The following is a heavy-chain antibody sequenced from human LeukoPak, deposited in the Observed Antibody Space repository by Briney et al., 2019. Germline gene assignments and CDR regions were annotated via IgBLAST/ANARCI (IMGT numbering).Heavy chain of an antibody. CDR3: ARDARHRYCSSSSCYRGWLDP. D-gene: IGHD2-2*01. V-gene: IGHV1-18*01. Sequence: ASVKVSCKASGYTFTSYGISWVRQAPGQGLEWMGWISAYNGNTNHAQKLQGRVTMTTDTSTSTAYMELSRLISDDTAVYYCARDARHRYCSSSSCYRGWLDPWGQGTPVTVSS. CDR1: GYTFTSYG. J-gene: IGHJ5*02. CDR2: ISAYNGNT.